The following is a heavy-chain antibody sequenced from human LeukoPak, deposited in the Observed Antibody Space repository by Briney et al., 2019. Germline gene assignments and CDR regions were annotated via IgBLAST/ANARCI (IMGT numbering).Heavy chain of an antibody. J-gene: IGHJ5*02. D-gene: IGHD3-10*01. CDR1: GGSFSGYY. CDR2: INHSGST. Sequence: PSETLSLTCAVYGGSFSGYYWSWIRQPPGKGLEWIGEINHSGSTNYNPSLKGRVTISVDTSKNQFSLKLSSVTAADTAVYYCARGRYYYGSGSYLVWFDPWGQGTLVTVSS. CDR3: ARGRYYYGSGSYLVWFDP. V-gene: IGHV4-34*01.